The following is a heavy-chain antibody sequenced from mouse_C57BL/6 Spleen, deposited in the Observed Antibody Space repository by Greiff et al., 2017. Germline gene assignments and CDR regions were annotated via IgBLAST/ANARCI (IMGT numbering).Heavy chain of an antibody. CDR2: IDPSDSET. J-gene: IGHJ3*01. CDR3: ARWDSSRFAY. V-gene: IGHV1-52*01. CDR1: GYTFTSYW. Sequence: QVQLQQSGAELVRPGSSVKLSCKASGYTFTSYWMHWVKQRPIQGLEWIGNIDPSDSETHYNQKFKDKATLTVDKSSSTAYMQLSSLTSEDSAVYYCARWDSSRFAYWGQGTLVTVSA. D-gene: IGHD1-1*01.